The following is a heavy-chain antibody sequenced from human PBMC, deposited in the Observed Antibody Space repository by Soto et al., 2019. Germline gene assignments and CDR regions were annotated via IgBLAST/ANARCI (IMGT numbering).Heavy chain of an antibody. V-gene: IGHV4-31*03. J-gene: IGHJ6*02. CDR2: IYYCGST. D-gene: IGHD4-17*01. CDR1: GGSISSGGYY. Sequence: QVQLQESGPGLVKPSQTLSLTCTVSGGSISSGGYYWSWIRQHPGKGLEWIGYIYYCGSTYYNPSLKSRVTISVDMSKNQFSLKLSSVTAADTAVYYCASSYGDSYYYYYGMDVWGQGTTVTVSS. CDR3: ASSYGDSYYYYYGMDV.